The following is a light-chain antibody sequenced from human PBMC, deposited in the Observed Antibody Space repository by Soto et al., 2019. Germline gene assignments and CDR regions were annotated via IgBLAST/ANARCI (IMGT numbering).Light chain of an antibody. J-gene: IGLJ1*01. CDR2: GVS. Sequence: QSALTQPASVSGSPGQSITISCTGTNSDVGNYNFVSWYQQHPGTAPKLMIFGVSNRPSGVSNRFSGSKSGNTASLIISGLKAEAEHDYFCTSYTSSSTLRVFGTGTKVT. CDR3: TSYTSSSTLRV. V-gene: IGLV2-14*01. CDR1: NSDVGNYNF.